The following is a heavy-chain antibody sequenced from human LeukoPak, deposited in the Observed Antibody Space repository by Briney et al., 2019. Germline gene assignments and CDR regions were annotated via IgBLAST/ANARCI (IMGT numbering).Heavy chain of an antibody. CDR2: IYTSGST. CDR3: ARDVCSSTSCYFAFDI. Sequence: SETLSLTCAVYGGSFNGYYWSWIRQPAGKGLEWIGRIYTSGSTNYNPSLKSRVTMSVDTSKNQFSLKLSSVTAADTAVYYCARDVCSSTSCYFAFDIWGQGTMVTVSS. J-gene: IGHJ3*02. V-gene: IGHV4-4*07. D-gene: IGHD2-2*01. CDR1: GGSFNGYY.